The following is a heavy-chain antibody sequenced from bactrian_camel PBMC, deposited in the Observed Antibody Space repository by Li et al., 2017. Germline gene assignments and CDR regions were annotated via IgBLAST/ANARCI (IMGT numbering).Heavy chain of an antibody. Sequence: HVQLVESGGGSVQVGGSLRLSCAASGWTSRNGCMGWFRQAPGKEREGVALIVINSTTTVYADSVKGRFTISQDNAKNTLSLQMNSLKPEDTATYYCAAYPTWYSHRGCSRSRDSYNYWGQGTQVTV. D-gene: IGHD3*01. CDR2: IVINSTTT. CDR1: GWTSRNGC. J-gene: IGHJ4*01. CDR3: AAYPTWYSHRGCSRSRDSYNY. V-gene: IGHV3-2*01.